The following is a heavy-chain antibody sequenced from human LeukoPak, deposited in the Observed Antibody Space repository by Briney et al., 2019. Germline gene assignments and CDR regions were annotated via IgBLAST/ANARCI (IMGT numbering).Heavy chain of an antibody. CDR1: GASISSYY. V-gene: IGHV4-4*07. Sequence: SETLSLTCTVSGASISSYYWSWIRQPADRGLEWIGRIYATGSPNYNPSLKSRVTMSVDTSKNQFSLKLTSVTAADTAVYCCARDRVVPAAFDDWGQGTLVTVSS. D-gene: IGHD2-2*01. CDR3: ARDRVVPAAFDD. CDR2: IYATGSP. J-gene: IGHJ4*02.